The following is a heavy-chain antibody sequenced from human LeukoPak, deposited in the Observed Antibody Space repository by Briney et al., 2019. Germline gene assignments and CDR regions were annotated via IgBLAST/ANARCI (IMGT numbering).Heavy chain of an antibody. CDR3: ARLVRGVTNNWFDP. D-gene: IGHD3-10*01. CDR2: INHSGST. J-gene: IGHJ5*02. V-gene: IGHV4-34*01. Sequence: KASETLSLTCAVYGGSFSGYYWSWIRQPPGKGLEWIGEINHSGSTNYNPSLKSRVTISVDTSKNQFSLKLSSVTAADTAAYYCARLVRGVTNNWFDPWGQGTLVTVSS. CDR1: GGSFSGYY.